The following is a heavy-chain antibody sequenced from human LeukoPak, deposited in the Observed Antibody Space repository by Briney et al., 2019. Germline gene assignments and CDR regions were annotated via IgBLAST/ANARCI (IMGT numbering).Heavy chain of an antibody. CDR3: ARGWKSFGRSGSLVDY. D-gene: IGHD3-10*01. CDR1: GYTFTSYD. V-gene: IGHV1-8*01. J-gene: IGHJ4*02. CDR2: MNPNSGNT. Sequence: ASVKVSCKASGYTFTSYDINWLRQATGQGLEWMGWMNPNSGNTGYAQKFQGRVTMTRNTSISTAYMELSSLRSEDTAVYSCARGWKSFGRSGSLVDYWGQGTLVTVSS.